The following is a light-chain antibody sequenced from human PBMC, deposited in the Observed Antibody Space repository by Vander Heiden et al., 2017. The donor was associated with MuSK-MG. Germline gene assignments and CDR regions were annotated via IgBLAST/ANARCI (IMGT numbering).Light chain of an antibody. V-gene: IGKV2D-29*01. J-gene: IGKJ3*01. Sequence: DIVMTQPPRSLSVTPGQPASISCKSSQILLHSDAKTYLYWYLQKPGQPPQLPIYEVSNRFSRVPDRFTGSGSGTDFTLKISRVEAQDIGVYYSMQSIPLALTFGPGTKVDIK. CDR3: MQSIPLALT. CDR1: QILLHSDAKTY. CDR2: EVS.